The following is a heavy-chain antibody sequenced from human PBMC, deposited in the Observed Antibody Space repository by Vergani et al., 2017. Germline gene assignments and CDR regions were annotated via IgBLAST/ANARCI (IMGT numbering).Heavy chain of an antibody. V-gene: IGHV1-18*01. CDR3: ARSAAPNWFDP. D-gene: IGHD6-6*01. CDR1: GFTFSSYA. CDR2: ISAYNGNT. J-gene: IGHJ5*02. Sequence: VQLLESGGGLVQPGGSLRLSCAASGFTFSSYAMSWVRQAPGQGLEWMGWISAYNGNTNYAQKLQVRVTMTTDTSTSTAYMELRSLRSDDTAVYYCARSAAPNWFDPWGQGTLVTVSS.